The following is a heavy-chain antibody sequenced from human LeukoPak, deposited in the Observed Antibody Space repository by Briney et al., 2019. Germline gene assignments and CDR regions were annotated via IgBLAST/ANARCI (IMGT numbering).Heavy chain of an antibody. CDR2: INSDGRTT. Sequence: PGGSLRLSCAASGFTFSSYWMHWVRQTPGEGQVWVSRINSDGRTTSYADSVKGRFTISRDNAKNTLYLQMNSLKAEDTAVYHCARGAASNCYSWGQGTLVTVSS. D-gene: IGHD1-26*01. J-gene: IGHJ4*02. CDR3: ARGAASNCYS. CDR1: GFTFSSYW. V-gene: IGHV3-74*01.